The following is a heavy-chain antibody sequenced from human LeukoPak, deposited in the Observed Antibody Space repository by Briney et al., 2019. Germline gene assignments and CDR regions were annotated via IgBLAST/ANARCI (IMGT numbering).Heavy chain of an antibody. CDR1: GFTFSSYA. Sequence: GGSLRLSCAASGFTFSSYAMHWVRQAPGKGLEYVSAISGNGGSTYYANSVKGRFTISRDNSKNTLYLQMGSLRAEDMAVYYCARGTGLYYYYYYMDVWGKGTTVTVSS. CDR2: ISGNGGST. D-gene: IGHD1-14*01. CDR3: ARGTGLYYYYYYMDV. J-gene: IGHJ6*03. V-gene: IGHV3-64*01.